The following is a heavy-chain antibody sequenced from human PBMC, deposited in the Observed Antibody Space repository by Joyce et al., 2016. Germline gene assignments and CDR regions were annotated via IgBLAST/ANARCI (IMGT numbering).Heavy chain of an antibody. J-gene: IGHJ6*02. CDR3: ARDDSSTWYYYYGMDV. CDR1: GYTFTTYV. V-gene: IGHV1-3*05. Sequence: QVQLVQSGAEEKKPGASVTVSCQASGYTFTTYVIHWVRQARGRRLEWMGWINAGDGHTIYSQKCEGRVTFTRDTSASTAYMELSSLRSEDTAVYYCARDDSSTWYYYYGMDVWGQGTTVTVSS. D-gene: IGHD6-13*01. CDR2: INAGDGHT.